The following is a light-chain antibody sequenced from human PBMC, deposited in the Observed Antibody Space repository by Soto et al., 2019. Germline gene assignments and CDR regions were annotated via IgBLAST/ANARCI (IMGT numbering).Light chain of an antibody. CDR1: QSVGNN. CDR3: QQYNNWPIT. CDR2: GAS. V-gene: IGKV3-15*01. J-gene: IGKJ5*01. Sequence: EIVMTQSPGTPSVSPGGRGTLSCRASQSVGNNLAWHQQKPGQAPRLLIYGASTRATGFPARFSGSGSGTEFTLTISSLQSEDFAVYYCQQYNNWPITFGQGTRLEIK.